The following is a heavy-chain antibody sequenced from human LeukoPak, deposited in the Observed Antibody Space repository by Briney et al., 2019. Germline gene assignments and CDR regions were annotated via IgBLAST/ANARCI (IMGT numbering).Heavy chain of an antibody. CDR1: GYHFTSYW. CDR3: ARPRLNYDFWSGYHVDAFDI. V-gene: IGHV5-51*01. CDR2: IYPGDSDT. J-gene: IGHJ3*02. D-gene: IGHD3-3*01. Sequence: PGGSLKISCKGSGYHFTSYWIGWGRQLPGKGLEGRGIIYPGDSDTRYSPSFQGQVTISADKSISTAYLQWSSLKASDTAMYYCARPRLNYDFWSGYHVDAFDIWGQGTMVTVSS.